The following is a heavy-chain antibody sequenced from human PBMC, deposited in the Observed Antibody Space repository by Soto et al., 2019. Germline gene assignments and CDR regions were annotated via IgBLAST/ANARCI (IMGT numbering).Heavy chain of an antibody. CDR2: IHSDGSST. Sequence: EVQLVESGGGLVQPGESLRLSCAASGFTFSYYWMHWVRQAPGKGLVWVSRIHSDGSSTTYADSVKGRFTISRDNARNTLYLQMNSLGAEDTAVYYCARGDRGAFDLWGQGRVLTVSS. V-gene: IGHV3-74*01. CDR1: GFTFSYYW. CDR3: ARGDRGAFDL. D-gene: IGHD1-26*01. J-gene: IGHJ3*01.